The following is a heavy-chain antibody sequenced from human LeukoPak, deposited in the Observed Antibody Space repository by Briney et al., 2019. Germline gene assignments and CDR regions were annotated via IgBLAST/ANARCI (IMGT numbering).Heavy chain of an antibody. V-gene: IGHV1-2*02. Sequence: VASVKVSCKASGYTFTGNYMHWVRQSPGQGLEWMGWMKPNSGGTNYAQKFQGRVTMTRDTSISTAYMELSRLRSDDTAVYYCARGSYDSSGYYFDPYFDYWGQGTLVTVSS. CDR3: ARGSYDSSGYYFDPYFDY. CDR1: GYTFTGNY. J-gene: IGHJ4*02. CDR2: MKPNSGGT. D-gene: IGHD3-22*01.